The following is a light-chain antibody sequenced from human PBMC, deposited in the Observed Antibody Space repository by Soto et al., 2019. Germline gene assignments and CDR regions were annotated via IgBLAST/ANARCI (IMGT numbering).Light chain of an antibody. CDR2: EVS. CDR3: SSYTGSISWV. CDR1: SSDVGGYNY. V-gene: IGLV2-14*01. Sequence: QSALTQPASVSGSPGQSITISCTGTSSDVGGYNYVSWYQQRPGKAPKLMIYEVSNRPSGVSNRFSGSKSGNTASLTISGLQVEDEANYYCSSYTGSISWVFGGGTKLTVL. J-gene: IGLJ3*02.